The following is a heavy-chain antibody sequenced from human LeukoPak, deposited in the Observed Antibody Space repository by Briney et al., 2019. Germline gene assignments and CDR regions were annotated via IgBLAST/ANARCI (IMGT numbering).Heavy chain of an antibody. J-gene: IGHJ5*02. CDR3: AHRGDITMVRGVSPIRGWFDP. D-gene: IGHD3-10*01. CDR2: IYWNDDK. CDR1: GFSLSTSGVG. Sequence: SGPTLVKPTQTLTLTCTFSGFSLSTSGVGVGWIRQPPGKALEWLAVIYWNDDKRYSPVLKSRLTITKDTSKNQVVLTMTNMDPVDTATYYCAHRGDITMVRGVSPIRGWFDPWGQGTLVTVSP. V-gene: IGHV2-5*01.